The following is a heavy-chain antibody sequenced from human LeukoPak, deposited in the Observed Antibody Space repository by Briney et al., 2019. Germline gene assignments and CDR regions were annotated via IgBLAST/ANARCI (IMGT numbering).Heavy chain of an antibody. J-gene: IGHJ4*02. V-gene: IGHV3-33*01. D-gene: IGHD3-10*01. CDR3: ARDRGWFGELLAY. CDR1: GFTFSSYG. CDR2: IWYDGSNK. Sequence: GGSLRLSCAASGFTFSSYGMHWVRLAPGKGLEWVAVIWYDGSNKYYADSVKGRFTISRDNSKNTLYLQMNSLRAEDTAVYYCARDRGWFGELLAYWGQGTLVTVSS.